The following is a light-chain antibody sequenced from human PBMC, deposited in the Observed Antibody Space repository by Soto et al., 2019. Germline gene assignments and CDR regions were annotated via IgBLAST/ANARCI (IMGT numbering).Light chain of an antibody. V-gene: IGKV3-15*01. CDR2: GAS. J-gene: IGKJ3*01. CDR1: QSVSRS. Sequence: EIVMTQSPATLSVSPGERVTLSCRASQSVSRSLAWYQQKPGQAPRLHIYGASTRATGIPARFSGSGSGTEFTLTISSLQSEDFAVYYCQQYNNWPPFTFGPGTKVDIK. CDR3: QQYNNWPPFT.